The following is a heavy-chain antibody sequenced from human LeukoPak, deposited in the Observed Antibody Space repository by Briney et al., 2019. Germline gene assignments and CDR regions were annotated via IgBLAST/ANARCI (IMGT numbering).Heavy chain of an antibody. CDR2: INHSGST. Sequence: SETLSLTCAVYGGSFSGYYWSWIRQPPGKGLEWIGEINHSGSTNYNPSLKSRVTISVDTSKNQFSLKLSSVTAADTAVYYCARRRQLERRLDYWSQGTLVTVSS. D-gene: IGHD1-1*01. V-gene: IGHV4-34*01. J-gene: IGHJ4*02. CDR3: ARRRQLERRLDY. CDR1: GGSFSGYY.